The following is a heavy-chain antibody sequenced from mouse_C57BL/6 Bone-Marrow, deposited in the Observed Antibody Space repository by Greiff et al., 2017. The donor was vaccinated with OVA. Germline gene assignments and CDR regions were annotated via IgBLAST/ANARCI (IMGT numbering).Heavy chain of an antibody. V-gene: IGHV1-81*01. CDR1: GYTFTSYG. D-gene: IGHD3-2*02. CDR2: IYPRSGNP. J-gene: IGHJ3*01. Sequence: VQLQQSGAELARPGASVKLSCKASGYTFTSYGISWVKQRPGQGLEWIGEIYPRSGNPYYNEKFKGKATLTADKSSSTAYMELRSLTSEYSAVYVCERGARQLRLWFAYWGKGTLVTVSA. CDR3: ERGARQLRLWFAY.